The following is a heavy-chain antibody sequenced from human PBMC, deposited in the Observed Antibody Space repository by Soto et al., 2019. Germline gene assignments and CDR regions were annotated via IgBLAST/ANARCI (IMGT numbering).Heavy chain of an antibody. V-gene: IGHV3-53*01. CDR3: ATWHERENAYDV. J-gene: IGHJ3*01. CDR2: LYDVDGS. Sequence: DVQLVESGGGLIQPGESLRLSCAAFGLTISGKKYVAWVRQAPGKGLEWVSGLYDVDGSFYADSVRGRFTTASDSSKTTVYLQMNDLRPDDTGVYYCATWHERENAYDVWGQGTTVTDSS. D-gene: IGHD1-1*01. CDR1: GLTISGKKY.